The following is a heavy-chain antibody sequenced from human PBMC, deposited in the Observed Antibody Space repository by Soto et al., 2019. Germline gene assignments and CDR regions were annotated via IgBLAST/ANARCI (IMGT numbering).Heavy chain of an antibody. CDR1: GFTFSSYW. J-gene: IGHJ6*02. CDR3: AREAVAGNGGVYYYGMDV. D-gene: IGHD6-19*01. Sequence: GGSLRLSCAASGFTFSSYWMHWVRQAPGKGLVWVSRINSDGSSTSYADSVKGRFTISRDNAKNTLYLQMNSLRAEDTAVYYCAREAVAGNGGVYYYGMDVWGQGTTVTVSS. V-gene: IGHV3-74*01. CDR2: INSDGSST.